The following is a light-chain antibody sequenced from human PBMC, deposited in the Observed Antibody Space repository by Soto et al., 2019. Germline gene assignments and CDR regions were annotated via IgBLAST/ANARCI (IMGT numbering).Light chain of an antibody. CDR2: GNN. CDR3: QSYDSSLSSPVV. J-gene: IGLJ2*01. CDR1: GSNIGAGYA. V-gene: IGLV1-40*01. Sequence: QTVVTQPPSVSGAPGQRVTISCTGSGSNIGAGYAVHWYQQLPGTAPKLLIFGNNNRPSGVPDRFSASKSGTSASLAITGLQAEDEADYYCQSYDSSLSSPVVFGGGTKLTVL.